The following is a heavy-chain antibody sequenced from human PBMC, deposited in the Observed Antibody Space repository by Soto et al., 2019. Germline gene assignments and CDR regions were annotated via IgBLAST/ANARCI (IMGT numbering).Heavy chain of an antibody. Sequence: QEQLVQSGAEMKKPGSSVNVSCKASGGIFSSYAISWVRQAPGQGLEWMGGIIPVFGTTNYAQNFQGRVTITADESTNTAYMELSSLRSEDTAMYYCARGGSADVGFNEYWGQGTLVTVSS. CDR3: ARGGSADVGFNEY. CDR1: GGIFSSYA. V-gene: IGHV1-69*01. CDR2: IIPVFGTT. J-gene: IGHJ4*02. D-gene: IGHD1-26*01.